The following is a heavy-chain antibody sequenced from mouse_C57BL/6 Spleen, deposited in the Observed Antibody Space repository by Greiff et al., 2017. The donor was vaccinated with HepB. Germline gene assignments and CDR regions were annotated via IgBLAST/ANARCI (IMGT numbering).Heavy chain of an antibody. V-gene: IGHV1-80*01. CDR1: GYAFSSYW. J-gene: IGHJ2*01. CDR2: IYPGDGDT. Sequence: QVQLKQSGAELVKPGASVKISCKASGYAFSSYWMNWVKQRPGKGLEWIGQIYPGDGDTNYNGKFKGKATLTADKSSSTAYMQLSSLTSEDSAVYFCARADYDPFFDYWGQGTTLTVSS. D-gene: IGHD2-4*01. CDR3: ARADYDPFFDY.